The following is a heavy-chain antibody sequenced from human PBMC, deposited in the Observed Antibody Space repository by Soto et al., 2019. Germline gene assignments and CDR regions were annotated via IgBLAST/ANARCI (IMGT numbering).Heavy chain of an antibody. CDR1: GYTFTSYA. J-gene: IGHJ5*02. CDR2: INAGNGNT. CDR3: ARGGIAVAAWFDP. Sequence: ASVKVSCKASGYTFTSYAMHWVRQAPGQRLEWMGWINAGNGNTKYSQKFQGRVTITRDTSASTAYMELSSLRSEDTAVYYCARGGIAVAAWFDPWGQGTLVTVSS. V-gene: IGHV1-3*01. D-gene: IGHD6-19*01.